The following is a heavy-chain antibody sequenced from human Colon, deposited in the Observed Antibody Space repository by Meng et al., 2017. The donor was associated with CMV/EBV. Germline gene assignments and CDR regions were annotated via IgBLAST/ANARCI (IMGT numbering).Heavy chain of an antibody. V-gene: IGHV1-2*02. J-gene: IGHJ6*02. Sequence: ASVKVSCKASGYTFIAYYIHWVRQAPGQGLEWMGWINPDSGGTHYAQKFQGRVTMTRDTATSTVCLEVSRLTSDDTAVYYCARAPRWPRGIKTNYYYYGMDVWGQGTTVTVSS. D-gene: IGHD3-10*01. CDR1: GYTFIAYY. CDR2: INPDSGGT. CDR3: ARAPRWPRGIKTNYYYYGMDV.